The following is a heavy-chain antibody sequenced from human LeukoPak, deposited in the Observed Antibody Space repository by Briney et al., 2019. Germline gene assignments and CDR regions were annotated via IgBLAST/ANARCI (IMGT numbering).Heavy chain of an antibody. CDR1: GGTFISYA. Sequence: GASVKVSCKASGGTFISYAISWVRQAPGQGLEWMGGIIPIFGTANYAQKFQGRVAITADESTSTAYMELSSLRSEDTAVYYCARWCAAARHPLGYGMDVWGQGTTVTVSS. D-gene: IGHD6-6*01. CDR2: IIPIFGTA. J-gene: IGHJ6*02. CDR3: ARWCAAARHPLGYGMDV. V-gene: IGHV1-69*13.